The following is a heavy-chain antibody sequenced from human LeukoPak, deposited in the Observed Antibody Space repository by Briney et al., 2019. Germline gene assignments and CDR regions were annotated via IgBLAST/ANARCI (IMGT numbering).Heavy chain of an antibody. CDR2: IIPIFGTA. D-gene: IGHD3-16*02. CDR1: GGTFSSYA. V-gene: IGHV1-69*05. J-gene: IGHJ3*02. Sequence: ASVKVSCKASGGTFSSYAISWVRQAPGQGLEWMGRIIPIFGTANYAQKFQGRVTITTDESTSTAYMALSSLRSEDTAVYYCARGCYDYVWGSYRSNKDDAFDIWGQGTMVTVSS. CDR3: ARGCYDYVWGSYRSNKDDAFDI.